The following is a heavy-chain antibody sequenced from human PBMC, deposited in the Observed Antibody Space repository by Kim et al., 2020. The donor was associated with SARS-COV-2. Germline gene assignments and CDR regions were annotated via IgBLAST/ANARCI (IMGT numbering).Heavy chain of an antibody. Sequence: YNPSRKSRVTISLDTSKNQFSLKLTSVTAADTAVYYCARFGGVRMWYFDLWGRGTLVTVSS. D-gene: IGHD3-10*01. V-gene: IGHV4-34*01. J-gene: IGHJ2*01. CDR3: ARFGGVRMWYFDL.